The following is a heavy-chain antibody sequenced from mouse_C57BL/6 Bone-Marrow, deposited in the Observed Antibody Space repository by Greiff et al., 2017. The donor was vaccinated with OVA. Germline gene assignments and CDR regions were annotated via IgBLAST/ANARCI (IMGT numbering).Heavy chain of an antibody. Sequence: QVQLQQSGAELARPGASVKLSCKASGYTFTSYGISWVKQRTGQGLEWIGEIYPRSDNTYYNEKFKGKATLTADKSSSTAYMELRSLTSEDSAVYFCARESYYSNYGGYFDVWGTGTTVTVSS. V-gene: IGHV1-81*01. CDR1: GYTFTSYG. D-gene: IGHD2-5*01. CDR2: IYPRSDNT. CDR3: ARESYYSNYGGYFDV. J-gene: IGHJ1*03.